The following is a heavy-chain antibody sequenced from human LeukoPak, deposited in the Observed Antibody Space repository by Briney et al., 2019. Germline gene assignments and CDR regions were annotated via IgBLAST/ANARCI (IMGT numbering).Heavy chain of an antibody. Sequence: PGGSLRLSCAASGFTFSSYSMNWVRQAPGKGLEWVSSISSSSSYIYYADSVKGRFTISRDNSKNTLYLQMNSLRAEDTAVYYCANGRTIQLWLWELVYWGQGTLVTVSS. V-gene: IGHV3-21*04. J-gene: IGHJ4*02. CDR2: ISSSSSYI. D-gene: IGHD5-18*01. CDR1: GFTFSSYS. CDR3: ANGRTIQLWLWELVY.